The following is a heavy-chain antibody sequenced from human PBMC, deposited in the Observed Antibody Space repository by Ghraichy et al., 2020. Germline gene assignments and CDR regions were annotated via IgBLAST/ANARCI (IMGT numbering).Heavy chain of an antibody. CDR1: GFSFSSYG. V-gene: IGHV3-30*02. CDR2: IRYDGSNK. Sequence: SCAASGFSFSSYGMHWVRQAPGKGLEWVAFIRYDGSNKYFADSVKGRFTISRDKTKNTLYLQMNSLRAEDTAVYYCAKDALRGGFFGVLTDYYNMDVWGKGTTVTVSS. J-gene: IGHJ6*03. CDR3: AKDALRGGFFGVLTDYYNMDV. D-gene: IGHD3-3*01.